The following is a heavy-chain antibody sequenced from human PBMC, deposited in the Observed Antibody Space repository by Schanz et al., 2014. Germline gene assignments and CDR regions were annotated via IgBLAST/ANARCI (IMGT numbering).Heavy chain of an antibody. V-gene: IGHV3-11*01. Sequence: QVQLVESGGGLAKPGGSLRLSCASSGFTFGENYMHWIRQAPGKGLEWVSVISSTGIHTDYAESVKGRFTISRDNAKNSLFLQMNSLSAEDTAVYYCAKVAPAATYLDSWGLGTLVTVSS. CDR2: ISSTGIHT. CDR1: GFTFGENY. CDR3: AKVAPAATYLDS. J-gene: IGHJ4*02. D-gene: IGHD2-2*01.